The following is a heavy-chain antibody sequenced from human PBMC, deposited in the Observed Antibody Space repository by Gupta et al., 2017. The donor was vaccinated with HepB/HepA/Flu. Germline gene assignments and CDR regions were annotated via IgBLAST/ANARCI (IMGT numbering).Heavy chain of an antibody. CDR2: IWYDGSEK. CDR3: ARLYCNSGTCNTENNWFDP. CDR1: GFIFSNSG. V-gene: IGHV3-33*01. J-gene: IGHJ5*02. D-gene: IGHD2/OR15-2a*01. Sequence: QVQLVESGGGVVQPGRSLRLSCAASGFIFSNSGMNWVRQAPGKGLEWVAIIWYDGSEKYYADSVKGRFTISRDNSKNTVYLQMNSLRAEDTAVYYCARLYCNSGTCNTENNWFDPWGQGTLVTVSS.